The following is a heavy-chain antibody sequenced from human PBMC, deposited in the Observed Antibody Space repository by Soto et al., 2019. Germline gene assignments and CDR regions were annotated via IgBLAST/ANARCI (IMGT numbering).Heavy chain of an antibody. D-gene: IGHD6-13*01. J-gene: IGHJ4*02. CDR2: IYHSGSA. Sequence: QVQLQESGPGLVKPSQTLSLTCTVSGASISSDGYYWSWIRQHPGKGREWIGYIYHSGSAYYNPSHNSRVNISVETSKNQFSLKLRSVTAADTAVYFCARVRDSSSWYRFDYWGQGTLVTVSS. CDR1: GASISSDGYY. CDR3: ARVRDSSSWYRFDY. V-gene: IGHV4-31*03.